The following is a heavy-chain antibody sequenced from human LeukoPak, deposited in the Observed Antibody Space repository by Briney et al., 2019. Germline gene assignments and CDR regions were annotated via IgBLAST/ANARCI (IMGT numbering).Heavy chain of an antibody. CDR1: GYTFTSYA. Sequence: GASVTVSCKASGYTFTSYAMHWVRQAPGQRLEWMGWINAGNGNTKYPQKFQGRVTITRDTSASTAYMELSSLRSEDTAVYYCARGLLWFGDPQNWFDPWGQGTLVTVSS. CDR3: ARGLLWFGDPQNWFDP. V-gene: IGHV1-3*01. J-gene: IGHJ5*02. D-gene: IGHD3-10*01. CDR2: INAGNGNT.